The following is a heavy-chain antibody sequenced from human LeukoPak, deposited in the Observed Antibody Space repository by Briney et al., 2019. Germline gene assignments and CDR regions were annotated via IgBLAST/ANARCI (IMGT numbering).Heavy chain of an antibody. J-gene: IGHJ4*02. Sequence: SQTLSLTCAISGDSVSSNSAAWNWIRQSPSRGLEWLGRTYYRSKWYNDYAVSVKSRITINPDTSKNQSSLQLNSVAPEDTAVYYCARGKRRLTGNRYYFDYWGQGTLVTVSS. V-gene: IGHV6-1*01. CDR2: TYYRSKWYN. CDR1: GDSVSSNSAA. D-gene: IGHD3-16*02. CDR3: ARGKRRLTGNRYYFDY.